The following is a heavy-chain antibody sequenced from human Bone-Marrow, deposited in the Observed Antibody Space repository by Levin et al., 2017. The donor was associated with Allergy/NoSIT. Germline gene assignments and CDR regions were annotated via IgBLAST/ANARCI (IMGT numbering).Heavy chain of an antibody. CDR1: GFSFSNYA. V-gene: IGHV3-23*01. D-gene: IGHD3-22*01. CDR3: ATLSGYYYDSSGDQFDY. CDR2: ISRSGGDT. J-gene: IGHJ4*02. Sequence: GESLKISCAASGFSFSNYAMSWVRQAPGKGLEWVSGISRSGGDTYYADSVKGRFIISRDNSENTLNLQMNSLRAEDTAVYYCATLSGYYYDSSGDQFDYWGQGTLVTVSS.